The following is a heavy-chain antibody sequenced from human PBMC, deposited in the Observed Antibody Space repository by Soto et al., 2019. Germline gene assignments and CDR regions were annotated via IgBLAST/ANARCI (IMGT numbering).Heavy chain of an antibody. V-gene: IGHV3-33*01. CDR2: IWYDGSNK. J-gene: IGHJ4*02. Sequence: GGSLRLSCAASGFTFSSYGMHWVRQAPGKGLEWVAVIWYDGSNKYYADSVRGRFTISRDNSKNTLYLQMNSLRAEDTAVYYCARDLNYYDSSGPSDYWGQGTLVTVSS. CDR1: GFTFSSYG. D-gene: IGHD3-22*01. CDR3: ARDLNYYDSSGPSDY.